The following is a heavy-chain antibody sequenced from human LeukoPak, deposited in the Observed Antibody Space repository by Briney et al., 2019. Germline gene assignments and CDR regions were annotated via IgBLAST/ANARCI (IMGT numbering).Heavy chain of an antibody. CDR2: IYYSGST. CDR1: GGSLSSSSYY. Sequence: SETLSLTCTVSGGSLSSSSYYWSWLRQPPGKGLEWIGYIYYSGSTNYNPSLNSRLSLSVDTPNNQFSLNLRSVTAADTAVYYCVRGPYGASISNWFDPWGQGLLVTVSS. V-gene: IGHV4-61*01. CDR3: VRGPYGASISNWFDP. D-gene: IGHD4/OR15-4a*01. J-gene: IGHJ5*02.